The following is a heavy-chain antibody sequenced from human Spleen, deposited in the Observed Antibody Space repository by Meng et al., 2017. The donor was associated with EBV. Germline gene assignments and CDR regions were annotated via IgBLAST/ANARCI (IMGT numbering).Heavy chain of an antibody. J-gene: IGHJ4*02. V-gene: IGHV1-2*06. D-gene: IGHD2-15*01. CDR2: INPDSVGT. CDR3: ASVRCFDGSCNWGY. CDR1: CYTVTGYY. Sequence: HAQQGHAGAEGNTPASSLTFPFKPPCYTVTGYYILWVRQAPGQGLEWMGRINPDSVGTDYAQKYQDRVTMTRDTSISTAYIELSSLRSDDTAIYYGASVRCFDGSCNWGYWGQGTLVTVSS.